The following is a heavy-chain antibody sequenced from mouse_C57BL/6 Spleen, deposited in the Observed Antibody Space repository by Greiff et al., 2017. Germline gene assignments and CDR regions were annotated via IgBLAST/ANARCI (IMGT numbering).Heavy chain of an antibody. J-gene: IGHJ3*01. V-gene: IGHV1-69*01. D-gene: IGHD3-2*02. Sequence: VQLQQSGAELVMPGASVKLSCKASGYTFTSYWMHWVKQRPGQGLEWIGEIDPSDSYTNYNQKFKGKSTLTVDKSSSTAYMQLSSLTSEDSAVYYCARAAQATSFAYWGQGTLVTVSA. CDR1: GYTFTSYW. CDR2: IDPSDSYT. CDR3: ARAAQATSFAY.